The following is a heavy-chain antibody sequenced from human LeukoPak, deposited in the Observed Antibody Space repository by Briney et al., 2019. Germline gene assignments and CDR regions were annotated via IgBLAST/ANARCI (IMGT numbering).Heavy chain of an antibody. V-gene: IGHV3-23*01. CDR3: ARVGYSGYDAPHKYFDY. Sequence: GGSLRLSCAASGFTFSTYWMSWVRQAPGKGLEWVSAISGSGGSTYYADSVKGRFTISRDNSKNTLYLQMNSLRAEDTAVYYCARVGYSGYDAPHKYFDYWGQGTLVTVSS. J-gene: IGHJ4*02. D-gene: IGHD5-12*01. CDR2: ISGSGGST. CDR1: GFTFSTYW.